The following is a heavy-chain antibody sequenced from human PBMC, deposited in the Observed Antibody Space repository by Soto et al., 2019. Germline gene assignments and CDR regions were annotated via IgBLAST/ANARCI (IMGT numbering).Heavy chain of an antibody. J-gene: IGHJ6*03. Sequence: ASVKVSCKASGYTFTSYGISWVRQAPGQGLEWMGWISACNGNTNYAQKLQGRVTMTTDTSASTAYMELSSLRSEDTAVYYCARAHGYCSSTSCSTRYYYYYYMDVWGKGTTVTVS. V-gene: IGHV1-18*01. CDR1: GYTFTSYG. D-gene: IGHD2-2*03. CDR2: ISACNGNT. CDR3: ARAHGYCSSTSCSTRYYYYYYMDV.